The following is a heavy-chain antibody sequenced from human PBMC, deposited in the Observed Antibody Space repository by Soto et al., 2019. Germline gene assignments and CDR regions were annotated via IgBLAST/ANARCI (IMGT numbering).Heavy chain of an antibody. J-gene: IGHJ4*02. D-gene: IGHD3-3*01. CDR2: ISAYNGNT. CDR3: ARRWSGYFNFDY. V-gene: IGHV1-18*01. Sequence: ASVKVSCKASGYTFTSYGISWVRQAPGQGLEWMGWISAYNGNTNYPQKLQGRVTMTTDTSTSTAYMELRSLRSNDTAVYYCARRWSGYFNFDYWGQGTLVTVSS. CDR1: GYTFTSYG.